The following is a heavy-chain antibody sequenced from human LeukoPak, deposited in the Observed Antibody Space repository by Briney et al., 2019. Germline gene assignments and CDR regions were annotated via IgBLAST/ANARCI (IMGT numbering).Heavy chain of an antibody. CDR1: GYTFTDYY. J-gene: IGHJ4*02. CDR3: ARGEGSSIDY. CDR2: INPNSGGT. V-gene: IGHV1-2*02. Sequence: GASVKVSCKASGYTFTDYYMRWVRQAPGQGLEWMVWINPNSGGTNYAQKFQGRVTMTIDTSISTAYMELTRLRSDDTAVYYCARGEGSSIDYWGQGTLVTVSS. D-gene: IGHD6-13*01.